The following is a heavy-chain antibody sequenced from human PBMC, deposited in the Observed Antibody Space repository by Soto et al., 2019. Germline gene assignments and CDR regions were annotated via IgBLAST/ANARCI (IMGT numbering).Heavy chain of an antibody. Sequence: QVQLVESGGGVVQPGRSLRLSCAASGFTFSSYGMHWVRQAPGKGLEWVALMSYDGSNKYYADSVKGRFTISRDNSKNTLYLQMNSLRAEDTAVYYCARDRGYSGYLPNYYGMDVWGQGTTVTVSS. D-gene: IGHD5-12*01. V-gene: IGHV3-30*03. CDR2: MSYDGSNK. J-gene: IGHJ6*02. CDR1: GFTFSSYG. CDR3: ARDRGYSGYLPNYYGMDV.